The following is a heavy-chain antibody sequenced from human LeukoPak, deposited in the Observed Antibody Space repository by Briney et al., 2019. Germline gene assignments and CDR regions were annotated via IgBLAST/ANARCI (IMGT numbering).Heavy chain of an antibody. CDR1: GVSISNPNYD. V-gene: IGHV4-39*07. D-gene: IGHD3-22*01. Sequence: RPSETLSLTCTVSGVSISNPNYDWGWLRQPPGKGLERIGTIYYSGSTYYNPSLKSPVTLSVATSKYQFSLKLSSVTAADTAVYYCARDGLDYYYDSSGYYPFDYWGQGTLVTVSS. J-gene: IGHJ4*02. CDR3: ARDGLDYYYDSSGYYPFDY. CDR2: IYYSGST.